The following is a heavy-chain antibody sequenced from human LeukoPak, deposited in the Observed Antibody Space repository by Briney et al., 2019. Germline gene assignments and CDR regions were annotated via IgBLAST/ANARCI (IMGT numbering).Heavy chain of an antibody. D-gene: IGHD6-6*01. CDR3: ARHGPYSSSSRFDY. J-gene: IGHJ4*02. CDR2: VYHSGST. CDR1: GYSISSGYY. Sequence: SETLSLTCAVSGYSISSGYYWGWIRQPPGKGLEWIGSVYHSGSTYYNPSLKSRVTISVDTSKNQFSLKLSSVTAADTAVYYCARHGPYSSSSRFDYWGQGTLVTVSS. V-gene: IGHV4-38-2*01.